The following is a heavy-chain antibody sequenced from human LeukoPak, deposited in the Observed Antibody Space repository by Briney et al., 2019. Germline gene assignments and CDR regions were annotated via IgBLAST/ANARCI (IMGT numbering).Heavy chain of an antibody. CDR2: ISSSSSYI. CDR1: GFTFSSYS. V-gene: IGHV3-21*01. Sequence: GGSLRLSCAASGFTFSSYSMNWVRQAPGKGLESVSSISSSSSYIYYADSVKGRFTISRDNAKNSLYLQMNSLRAEDTAAYYCARSHPDAFDIWGQGTMVTVSS. J-gene: IGHJ3*02. CDR3: ARSHPDAFDI.